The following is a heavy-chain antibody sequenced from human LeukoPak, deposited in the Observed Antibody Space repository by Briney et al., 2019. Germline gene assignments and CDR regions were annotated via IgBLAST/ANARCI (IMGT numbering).Heavy chain of an antibody. J-gene: IGHJ4*02. V-gene: IGHV3-21*01. CDR3: ARVEYYGSGTYSPIDY. Sequence: GGSLRLSCAASGFTFSSYTMNWVRQAPGKGLEWVSSISPSSDYIYYADSEEGRFTISRDNAKNSLHLQMNSLGAEDTAVYYCARVEYYGSGTYSPIDYWGQGTLVTVSS. CDR2: ISPSSDYI. CDR1: GFTFSSYT. D-gene: IGHD3-10*01.